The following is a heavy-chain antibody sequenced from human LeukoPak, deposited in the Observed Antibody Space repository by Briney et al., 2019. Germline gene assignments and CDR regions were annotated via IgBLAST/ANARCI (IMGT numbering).Heavy chain of an antibody. CDR3: ARLHYGGNYGYYYYYTDA. CDR1: GFSISRGFY. D-gene: IGHD4-23*01. Sequence: PSETLSLTCSVSGFSISRGFYWGWIRQPPGKGLEWIGNIHYSGETYFNPSLKSRLTMSVDTSKNQFSLNLSSVTAADTAVYYCARLHYGGNYGYYYYYTDAWGKGTTVTISS. J-gene: IGHJ6*03. V-gene: IGHV4-38-2*01. CDR2: IHYSGET.